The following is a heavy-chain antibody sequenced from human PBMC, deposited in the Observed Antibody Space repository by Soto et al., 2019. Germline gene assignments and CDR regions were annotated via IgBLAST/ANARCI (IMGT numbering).Heavy chain of an antibody. CDR2: FDPEDGET. CDR3: ATATQYNWNYVKRNEYNSFDP. D-gene: IGHD1-7*01. J-gene: IGHJ5*02. Sequence: ASVKVSCKVSGYTLTELSMHWVRQAPGKGLEWMGGFDPEDGETIYAQKFQGRVTMTEDTSTDTAYMELSSLRSEDTAVYYCATATQYNWNYVKRNEYNSFDPCCQGTLVTVSS. CDR1: GYTLTELS. V-gene: IGHV1-24*01.